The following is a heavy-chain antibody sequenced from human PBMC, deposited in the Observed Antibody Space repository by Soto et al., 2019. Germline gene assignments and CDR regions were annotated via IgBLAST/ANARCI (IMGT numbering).Heavy chain of an antibody. CDR1: GGSLIGYS. D-gene: IGHD3-3*01. Sequence: QVQLQQWGAGLLKPSETLSLTCAVYGGSLIGYSWSWIRQSPGKGLEWIGEINHSGSTSYNPSLKSLVTLSLGTSRNQFSLKLTCVTAADTAVYYCASPRYDFWSGLKPRAVFDYWGEGNMVTVSS. J-gene: IGHJ4*02. V-gene: IGHV4-34*01. CDR2: INHSGST. CDR3: ASPRYDFWSGLKPRAVFDY.